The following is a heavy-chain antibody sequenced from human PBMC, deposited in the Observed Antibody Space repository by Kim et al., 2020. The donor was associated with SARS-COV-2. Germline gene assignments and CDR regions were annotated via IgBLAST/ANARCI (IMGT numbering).Heavy chain of an antibody. CDR1: GFTFSSYS. V-gene: IGHV3-21*01. CDR3: ARERRDGYNYDY. CDR2: ISSSSSYI. D-gene: IGHD5-12*01. Sequence: GGSLRLSCAASGFTFSSYSMNWVRQAPGKGLEWVSSISSSSSYIYYADSVKGRFTISRDNAKNSLYLQMNSLRAEDTAVYYCARERRDGYNYDYWGQGTLVTVSS. J-gene: IGHJ4*02.